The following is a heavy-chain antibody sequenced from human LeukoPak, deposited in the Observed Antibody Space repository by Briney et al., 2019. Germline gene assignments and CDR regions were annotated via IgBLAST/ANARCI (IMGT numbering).Heavy chain of an antibody. D-gene: IGHD2-2*01. Sequence: GGSLRLSCAAAGFTCSSYGMDWVRQAPGKGLEGVAFTRYDGSNKYYADSVKGRFTISRDNSKNTLYLQMNSLRAEDTDVSYCGNEYCSTTSCVIYRGCAFDILGRGTMVILSS. CDR3: GNEYCSTTSCVIYRGCAFDI. CDR1: GFTCSSYG. CDR2: TRYDGSNK. J-gene: IGHJ3*02. V-gene: IGHV3-30*02.